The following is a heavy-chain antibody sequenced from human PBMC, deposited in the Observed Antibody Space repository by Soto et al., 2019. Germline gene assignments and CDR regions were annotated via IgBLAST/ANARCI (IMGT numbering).Heavy chain of an antibody. CDR2: IGGGSGST. V-gene: IGHV3-23*01. CDR1: GFTFTNYA. Sequence: EVQLLESGGGFVQPGGSLRLSCAASGFTFTNYALSWVRQAPGKGLEWVSTIGGGSGSTSYADSVKGRFSISRENSKNTLFLQMSSRRAEDTALYYCATRMYSTSWYYFVSWGQGTRVTVSS. CDR3: ATRMYSTSWYYFVS. J-gene: IGHJ4*02. D-gene: IGHD6-13*01.